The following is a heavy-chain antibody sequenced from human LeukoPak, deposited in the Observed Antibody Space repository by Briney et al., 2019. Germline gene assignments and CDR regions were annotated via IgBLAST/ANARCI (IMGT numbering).Heavy chain of an antibody. CDR1: GYTFTSYD. V-gene: IGHV1-8*02. CDR3: ARDPQYYYGSGRNPNAFDI. Sequence: GASVKVSCKASGYTFTSYDINWVRQATGQGLEWMGWMNPNSGNTGYAQKFQGRVTMTTDTSTSTAYMELRSLRSDDTAVYYCARDPQYYYGSGRNPNAFDIWGQGTMVTVSS. D-gene: IGHD3-10*01. J-gene: IGHJ3*02. CDR2: MNPNSGNT.